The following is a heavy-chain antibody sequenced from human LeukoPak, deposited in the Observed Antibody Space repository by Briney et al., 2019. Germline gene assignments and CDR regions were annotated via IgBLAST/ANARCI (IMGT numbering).Heavy chain of an antibody. Sequence: SQTLSLTCAVSGGSISSGGYSWSWIRQPPGTGLEWIGYIYHSGSTYYNPSLTSRVTISVDRSKSQFSLTLSSVAAADTAVYYCARAGYDILTGYYNDYFDYWGQGTLVTVSS. V-gene: IGHV4-30-2*01. CDR1: GGSISSGGYS. D-gene: IGHD3-9*01. CDR2: IYHSGST. J-gene: IGHJ4*02. CDR3: ARAGYDILTGYYNDYFDY.